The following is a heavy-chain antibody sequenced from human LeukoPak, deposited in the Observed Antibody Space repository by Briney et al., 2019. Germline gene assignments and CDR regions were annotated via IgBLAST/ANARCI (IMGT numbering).Heavy chain of an antibody. Sequence: GGSLRLSCAASGFTFSDAWMSWVRQAPGQGLEWASCISSSRISTNYADSVKGRFTVSRDNAKNSLYLQMNSLRDEDTAVYYCAREGGFDIWGQGTMVTVSS. CDR1: GFTFSDAW. J-gene: IGHJ3*02. CDR2: ISSSRIST. CDR3: AREGGFDI. V-gene: IGHV3-11*05.